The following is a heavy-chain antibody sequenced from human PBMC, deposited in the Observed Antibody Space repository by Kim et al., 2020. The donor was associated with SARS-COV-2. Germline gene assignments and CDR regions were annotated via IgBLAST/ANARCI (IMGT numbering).Heavy chain of an antibody. CDR3: ARHGGYTYESYYFDY. J-gene: IGHJ4*02. V-gene: IGHV4-39*01. CDR2: IHYSGNS. D-gene: IGHD5-18*01. CDR1: GDSVSSSGNYY. Sequence: SETLSLTCTVSGDSVSSSGNYYWAWIRQPPGKGLEWIASIHYSGNSYYKPSLTSRATISVDTSKNHFSLRLTSVTAADTAVYYCARHGGYTYESYYFDYWGQGTLVTVSS.